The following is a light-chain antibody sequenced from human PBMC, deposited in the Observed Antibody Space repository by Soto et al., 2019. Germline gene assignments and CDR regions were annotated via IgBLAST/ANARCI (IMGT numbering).Light chain of an antibody. J-gene: IGKJ3*01. V-gene: IGKV1-39*01. Sequence: DIQMTQSPSSLSASVGDRVTITCRASQSISSYLNLYQQKPGKDPNLLIYAASSLQSGVPSKFSGSGSGTDFTLTISSLQPEDFATYYCQQSYSSPFPFGPGPKVDSK. CDR1: QSISSY. CDR3: QQSYSSPFP. CDR2: AAS.